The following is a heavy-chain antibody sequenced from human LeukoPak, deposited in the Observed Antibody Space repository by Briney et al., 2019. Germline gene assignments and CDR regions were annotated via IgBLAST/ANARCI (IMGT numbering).Heavy chain of an antibody. CDR1: GGSISNGGYY. J-gene: IGHJ4*02. CDR3: ARGGDRRGFDY. Sequence: SETLSLTCTVSGGSISNGGYYWSWIRQHPGKGLEWIVYIYDSGTIYYSPALQSRVTISVDTSDNKFSLKLRSLTAADTAVYYCARGGDRRGFDYWGQGTLVTVSS. CDR2: IYDSGTI. D-gene: IGHD1-14*01. V-gene: IGHV4-31*03.